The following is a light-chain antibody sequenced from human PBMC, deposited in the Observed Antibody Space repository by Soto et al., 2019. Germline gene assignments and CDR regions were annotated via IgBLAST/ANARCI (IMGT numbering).Light chain of an antibody. J-gene: IGKJ1*01. CDR2: GAS. CDR1: QSVNSN. V-gene: IGKV3-15*01. CDR3: QQYNNCLWT. Sequence: EIVMTQSPATLSVSPGTRATLSCRASQSVNSNLAWYQQKPGQAPRLLIYGASTRATGIPARFSGSGSGTEFTLTISSLQSEDFAVYYCQQYNNCLWTFGQGTKVEIK.